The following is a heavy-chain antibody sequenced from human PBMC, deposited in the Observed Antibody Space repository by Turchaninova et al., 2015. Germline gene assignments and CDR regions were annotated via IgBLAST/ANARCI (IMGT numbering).Heavy chain of an antibody. CDR3: TRDSLPISGVNHQGVADV. D-gene: IGHD3-3*01. V-gene: IGHV3-49*04. Sequence: GESGGGLVQPGRSLRLSCTTSGFTFGDFVMSWVRQAPGKGLEWVGFIRSKAYGETTAYAASVEGRFTISRDNSKSIAFLQMNSLKTDDTGIYYCTRDSLPISGVNHQGVADVWGQGTTVIVSS. CDR1: GFTFGDFV. CDR2: IRSKAYGETT. J-gene: IGHJ6*02.